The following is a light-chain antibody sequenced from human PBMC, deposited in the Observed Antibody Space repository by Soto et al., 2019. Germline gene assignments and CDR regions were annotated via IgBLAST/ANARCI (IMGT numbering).Light chain of an antibody. V-gene: IGKV1-5*01. CDR1: QSIFSW. CDR2: DAS. CDR3: QQYNTDWT. J-gene: IGKJ1*01. Sequence: DIQMTQSPSTLSASVGDRVTITCRTSQSIFSWLAWYQQKPGKTPKLMIYDASSLESGVPSRFSGSGSGTKFTPTISSLQPDDFATYYCQQYNTDWTFGQGTKVEI.